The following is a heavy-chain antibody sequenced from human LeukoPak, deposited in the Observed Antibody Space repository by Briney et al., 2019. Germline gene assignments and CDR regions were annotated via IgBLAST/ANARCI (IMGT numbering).Heavy chain of an antibody. V-gene: IGHV3-9*01. CDR3: AKGKRSGYYYVELDY. J-gene: IGHJ4*02. D-gene: IGHD3-22*01. Sequence: SLRLSCAASGFTFDDYAMHWVRQAPGKGLEWVSGISWNSGTIGYADSVKGRFTISSDNAKNSLYLQMNSLRAEDTALYYCAKGKRSGYYYVELDYWGQGTLVTVSS. CDR2: ISWNSGTI. CDR1: GFTFDDYA.